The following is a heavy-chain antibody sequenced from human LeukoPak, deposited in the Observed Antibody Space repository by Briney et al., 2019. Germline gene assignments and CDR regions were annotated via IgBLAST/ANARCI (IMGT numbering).Heavy chain of an antibody. V-gene: IGHV4-59*08. Sequence: PPETLSLTCTVSGGSISSYYWSWIRQPPGKGLEWIGYIYYSGSTNYNPSLKSRVTISVDTSKNQFSLKLSSVTAADTAVYYCARLVGGPWGQGTLVTVSS. CDR2: IYYSGST. CDR1: GGSISSYY. J-gene: IGHJ5*02. D-gene: IGHD1-26*01. CDR3: ARLVGGP.